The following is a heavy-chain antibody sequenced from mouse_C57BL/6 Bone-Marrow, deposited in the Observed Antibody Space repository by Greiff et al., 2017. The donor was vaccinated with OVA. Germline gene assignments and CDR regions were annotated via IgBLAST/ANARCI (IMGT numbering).Heavy chain of an antibody. CDR1: GFSLTSYG. CDR3: AREGGTRYFDV. CDR2: IWSGGST. J-gene: IGHJ1*03. V-gene: IGHV2-2*01. D-gene: IGHD4-1*01. Sequence: VQRVESGPGLVQPSQSLSITCTVSGFSLTSYGVHWVRQSPGKGLEWLGVIWSGGSTDYNAAFISRLSISKDNSKSQVFFKMNSLQADDTAIYYCAREGGTRYFDVWGTGTTVTVSS.